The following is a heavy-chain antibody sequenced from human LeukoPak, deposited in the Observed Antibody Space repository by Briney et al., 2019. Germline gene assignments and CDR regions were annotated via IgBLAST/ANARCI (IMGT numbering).Heavy chain of an antibody. J-gene: IGHJ3*02. CDR1: GFTFDDYA. CDR2: ISWNSGSI. Sequence: ALRLSCAASGFTFDDYAMHWVRQAPGKGLEWVSGISWNSGSIGYADSVKGRFTISRDNAKNSLYLQMNSLRAEDTALYYCAKGGRVLLWLGEKPGALDIWGQGTMVTVSS. V-gene: IGHV3-9*01. D-gene: IGHD3-10*01. CDR3: AKGGRVLLWLGEKPGALDI.